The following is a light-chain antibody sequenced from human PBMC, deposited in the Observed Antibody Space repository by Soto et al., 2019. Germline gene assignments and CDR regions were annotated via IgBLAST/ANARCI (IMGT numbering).Light chain of an antibody. J-gene: IGLJ2*01. Sequence: QSALTQPASVSGSPGQSITISCTGTSSDVGSYNLVSWYQQHPGKAPKLMIYEVTKRPSGVSNRFSGSKSGNTASLTISGLQAEDEADSYCCSYVGSSTLVFGGGTKLTVL. CDR1: SSDVGSYNL. CDR3: CSYVGSSTLV. V-gene: IGLV2-23*02. CDR2: EVT.